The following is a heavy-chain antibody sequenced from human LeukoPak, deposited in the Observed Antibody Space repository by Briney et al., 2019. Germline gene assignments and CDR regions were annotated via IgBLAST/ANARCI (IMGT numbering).Heavy chain of an antibody. CDR1: GGTFSSYA. Sequence: ASVKVSCKASGGTFSSYAISWVRQAPGQGLEWMGGFDPEDGETIYAQKFQGRVTMTEDTSTDTAYMELSSLRSEDTAVYYCATVSKAYYYDSSGYQEMGYFDYWGQGTLVTVSS. CDR2: FDPEDGET. D-gene: IGHD3-22*01. CDR3: ATVSKAYYYDSSGYQEMGYFDY. V-gene: IGHV1-24*01. J-gene: IGHJ4*02.